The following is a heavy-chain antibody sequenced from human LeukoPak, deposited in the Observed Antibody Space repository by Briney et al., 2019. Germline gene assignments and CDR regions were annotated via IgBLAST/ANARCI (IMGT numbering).Heavy chain of an antibody. CDR1: GFTFSSYG. CDR2: ISYDGSNK. D-gene: IGHD2-15*01. J-gene: IGHJ6*02. CDR3: AKDQVSRYCSGGSCSYGMDV. Sequence: GGSLRLSCAASGFTFSSYGMHWVRQAPGKGLEWVAVISYDGSNKYYADSVKGRFTISRDNSKNTLYLQMNSLRAEDTAVYYCAKDQVSRYCSGGSCSYGMDVWGQGTTVTVSS. V-gene: IGHV3-30*18.